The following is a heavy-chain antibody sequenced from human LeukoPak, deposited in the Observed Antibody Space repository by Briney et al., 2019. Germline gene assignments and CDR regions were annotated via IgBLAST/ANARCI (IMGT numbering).Heavy chain of an antibody. CDR1: GGSISSGGYS. CDR2: IYHSGST. D-gene: IGHD4-23*01. V-gene: IGHV4-30-2*01. Sequence: TLSLTCAVSGGSISSGGYSWSWIRQPPGKGLEWIGYIYHSGSTNYNPSLKSRVTVSVDTSKNQFSLKLSSVTAADTAVYYCARGLGGNPYYFGFWGQGALVTVSS. CDR3: ARGLGGNPYYFGF. J-gene: IGHJ4*02.